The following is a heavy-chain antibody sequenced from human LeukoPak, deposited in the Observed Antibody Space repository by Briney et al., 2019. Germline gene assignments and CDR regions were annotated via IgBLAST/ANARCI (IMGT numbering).Heavy chain of an antibody. Sequence: KPSETLSLTCTVSGGSISSYYWSWIRQPPGKGLEWIGYIYYSGSTNYNPSLKSRVTISVDTSKNQFSLRLSSVTAADTAVYYCARGRGDYWGQGTLVTVSS. CDR1: GGSISSYY. CDR2: IYYSGST. D-gene: IGHD3-10*01. CDR3: ARGRGDY. V-gene: IGHV4-59*01. J-gene: IGHJ4*02.